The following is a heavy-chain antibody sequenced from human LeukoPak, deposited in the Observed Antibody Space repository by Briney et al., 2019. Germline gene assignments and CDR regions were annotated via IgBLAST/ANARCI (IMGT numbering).Heavy chain of an antibody. V-gene: IGHV4-30-4*01. D-gene: IGHD3-3*01. CDR2: IYYSGST. Sequence: PSETLSLTCTVSGVSISSGDYYWSWIRQPPGKGLEWIGYIYYSGSTYYNPSLKSRVTISVDTSKNQFSLKLSPVTAADTAVYYCASSITIFGVVIDWGQGTLVTVSS. CDR1: GVSISSGDYY. CDR3: ASSITIFGVVID. J-gene: IGHJ4*02.